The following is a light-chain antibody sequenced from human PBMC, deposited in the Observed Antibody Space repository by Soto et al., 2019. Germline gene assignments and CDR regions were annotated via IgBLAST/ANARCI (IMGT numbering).Light chain of an antibody. J-gene: IGKJ1*01. CDR2: GAS. CDR1: ETVDTSY. V-gene: IGKV3-20*01. CDR3: QQYGASPWT. Sequence: EIVLTQSPGTLSLSPGEGATLSCRASETVDTSYLGWYQQKPGQAPRLLIYGASNRDTGIPDRFSGGGSGTDFTLTISRLEPQDSAVYYCQQYGASPWTFGQGTKVEI.